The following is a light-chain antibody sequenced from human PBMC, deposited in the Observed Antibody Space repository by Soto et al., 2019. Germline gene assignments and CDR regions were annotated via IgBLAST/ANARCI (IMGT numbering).Light chain of an antibody. J-gene: IGKJ4*01. CDR1: QSVSSK. CDR3: QQYDNWPLT. V-gene: IGKV3-15*01. CDR2: GAS. Sequence: EIVMTQSPATLSVSPGERATLSCRASQSVSSKLAWYQQKPGQAPRLLIYGASTRATGIPARFSGSGSGTEFTLTISSLQSEDFEVYYCQQYDNWPLTFCGGAKVEIK.